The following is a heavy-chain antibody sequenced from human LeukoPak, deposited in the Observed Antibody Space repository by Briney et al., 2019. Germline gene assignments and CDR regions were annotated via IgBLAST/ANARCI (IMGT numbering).Heavy chain of an antibody. D-gene: IGHD3-16*01. Sequence: GGSLRLSCAASGFTFSNYNMNWVRQSPGKGREWLSHITSGSSTIHYADSVKGRFTISRDNAKNSLYLQMNSLRAEDTAVYYCARTILLGGYTGFDYWGQGTLVTVSS. V-gene: IGHV3-48*01. J-gene: IGHJ4*02. CDR3: ARTILLGGYTGFDY. CDR1: GFTFSNYN. CDR2: ITSGSSTI.